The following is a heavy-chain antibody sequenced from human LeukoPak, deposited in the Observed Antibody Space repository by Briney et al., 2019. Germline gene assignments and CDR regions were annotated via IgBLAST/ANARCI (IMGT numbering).Heavy chain of an antibody. CDR3: ARARHYYDSSVLGY. J-gene: IGHJ4*02. D-gene: IGHD3-22*01. CDR1: GSTFSSYE. V-gene: IGHV3-48*03. Sequence: PGGSLRLSCADSGSTFSSYEMNWVRQAPGKGLEWVSYISSSGSTIYYADSVKGRFTISRDNAKNSLYLQMNSLRAEDTAVYYCARARHYYDSSVLGYWGQGTLVTVSS. CDR2: ISSSGSTI.